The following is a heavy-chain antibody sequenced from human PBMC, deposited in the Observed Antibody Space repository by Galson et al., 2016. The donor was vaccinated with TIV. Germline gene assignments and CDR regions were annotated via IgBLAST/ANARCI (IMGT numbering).Heavy chain of an antibody. V-gene: IGHV3-30-3*01. J-gene: IGHJ4*02. D-gene: IGHD1-20*01. CDR1: GFTFSSYP. CDR2: ISYDGSN. Sequence: SLRLSCAASGFTFSSYPMNWVRQAPGKGPEWVAVISYDGSNHADSVKGRFTISRDKSKNTLFLQMNSLRPEDTAVYYCARTLTSYYFDYWGQGTLVTVSS. CDR3: ARTLTSYYFDY.